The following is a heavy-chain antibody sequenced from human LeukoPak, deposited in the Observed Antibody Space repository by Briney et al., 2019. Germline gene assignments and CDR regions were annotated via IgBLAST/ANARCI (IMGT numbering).Heavy chain of an antibody. Sequence: GGSLRLSCAASGFTFDDYAMHWVRQAPGKGLEWVSLISGDGGSTYYADSVKGRFTISRDNSKNSLYLQMNSLRTKDTALYYCATNPAAAAQSYYYYYYMDVWGKGTTVTVSS. J-gene: IGHJ6*03. D-gene: IGHD6-13*01. CDR2: ISGDGGST. CDR1: GFTFDDYA. V-gene: IGHV3-43*02. CDR3: ATNPAAAAQSYYYYYYMDV.